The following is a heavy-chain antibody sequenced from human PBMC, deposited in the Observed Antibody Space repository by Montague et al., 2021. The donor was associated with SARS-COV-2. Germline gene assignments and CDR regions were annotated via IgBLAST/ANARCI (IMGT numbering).Heavy chain of an antibody. D-gene: IGHD5-12*01. Sequence: TLSLTCTVSGGSISSGGYYWSWIRQHPGKGLEWIGYIYYSGSTYYNPSLKSRVTISVDTSKNQFSLKLSSVTAADTAVYYCARVEFDGGYDSVPLDVWGQGTTVPVSS. J-gene: IGHJ6*02. V-gene: IGHV4-31*03. CDR1: GGSISSGGYY. CDR3: ARVEFDGGYDSVPLDV. CDR2: IYYSGST.